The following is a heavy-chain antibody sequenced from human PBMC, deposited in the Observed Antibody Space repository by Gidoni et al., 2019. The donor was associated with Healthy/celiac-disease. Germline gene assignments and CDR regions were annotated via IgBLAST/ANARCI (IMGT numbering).Heavy chain of an antibody. CDR3: AKARAQYGYSYGSDY. J-gene: IGHJ4*02. V-gene: IGHV3-30*18. CDR1: GFPFSFYG. D-gene: IGHD5-18*01. CDR2: ISFDGSNK. Sequence: QVQLVESVGGVVQPGRSLRLSCAASGFPFSFYGMHWVRQAPGKGLEWVAVISFDGSNKYYADAVKGRFTISRDNSKNTLYLQMNSLRAEDTAVYYCAKARAQYGYSYGSDYWGQGTLVTVSS.